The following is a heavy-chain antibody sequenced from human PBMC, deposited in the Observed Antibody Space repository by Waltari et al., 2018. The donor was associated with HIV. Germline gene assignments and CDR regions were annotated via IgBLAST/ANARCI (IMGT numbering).Heavy chain of an antibody. CDR1: GFSLSTSGVG. Sequence: QITLKESGPTLVKPTQTLTLTCTFPGFSLSTSGVGVGWIRQPPGKALEWLALIYWDDDKRYSPSLKSRLTITKDTSKNQVVLTMTNMDPVDTATYYCAHKPPPRITIFGGDRRSWYYYGMDVWGQGTTVTVSS. D-gene: IGHD3-3*01. V-gene: IGHV2-5*02. J-gene: IGHJ6*02. CDR3: AHKPPPRITIFGGDRRSWYYYGMDV. CDR2: IYWDDDK.